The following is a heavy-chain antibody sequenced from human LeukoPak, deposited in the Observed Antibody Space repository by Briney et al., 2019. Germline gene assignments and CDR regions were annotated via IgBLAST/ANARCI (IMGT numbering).Heavy chain of an antibody. D-gene: IGHD3-16*01. J-gene: IGHJ3*02. CDR3: ARMDPMITFGGARAFDI. CDR2: IYYSGST. Sequence: SSETLSLTCTVSGGSISSYYWSWIRQPPGKGLEWIGYIYYSGSTNYNPSLKSRVTISVDTSKNQFSLKLSSVTAADTAVYYCARMDPMITFGGARAFDIWGQGTMVTVSS. CDR1: GGSISSYY. V-gene: IGHV4-59*08.